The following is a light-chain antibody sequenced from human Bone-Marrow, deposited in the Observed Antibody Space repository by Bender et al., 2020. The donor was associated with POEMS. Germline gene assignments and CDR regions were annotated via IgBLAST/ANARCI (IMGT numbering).Light chain of an antibody. CDR1: SSDVGGYNY. CDR2: DIN. Sequence: QSALTQPASVSGSPGQSITISCTGTSSDVGGYNYVSWFQQHPGKAPKLMIYDINNRPSGVSTRFSGSKSGNTASLTISGLQAEDDADYHCSSFTSSNTLVFGTGTKVTVL. J-gene: IGLJ1*01. CDR3: SSFTSSNTLV. V-gene: IGLV2-14*03.